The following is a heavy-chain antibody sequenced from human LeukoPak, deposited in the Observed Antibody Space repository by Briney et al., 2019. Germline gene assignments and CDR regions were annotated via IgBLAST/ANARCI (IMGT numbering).Heavy chain of an antibody. CDR2: ISGSSSTI. CDR1: GFTFSSYG. D-gene: IGHD3-22*01. V-gene: IGHV3-48*02. J-gene: IGHJ1*01. CDR3: ARDGGRYYYDILEYFQH. Sequence: GGSLRLSCAASGFTFSSYGMHWVRQAPGKGLEWVSYISGSSSTIYYADSVKGRFTISRDNAKNSLYLQMDSLRDEDTAVYYCARDGGRYYYDILEYFQHWGQGTLVTVSS.